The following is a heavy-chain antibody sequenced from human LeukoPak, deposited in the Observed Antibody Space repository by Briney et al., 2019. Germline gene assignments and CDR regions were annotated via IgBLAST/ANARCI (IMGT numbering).Heavy chain of an antibody. CDR2: ISYDGSNK. J-gene: IGHJ4*02. Sequence: PGGSLRLSCAASGFTFSSYGMHWVRQAPGKGLEWVAVISYDGSNKYYADSVKGRFTISRDNSKNTLYLQMNSLRAEDTAVYYCAKPIFQTSIAVALLDYWGQGTLVTVSS. V-gene: IGHV3-30*18. CDR1: GFTFSSYG. D-gene: IGHD6-19*01. CDR3: AKPIFQTSIAVALLDY.